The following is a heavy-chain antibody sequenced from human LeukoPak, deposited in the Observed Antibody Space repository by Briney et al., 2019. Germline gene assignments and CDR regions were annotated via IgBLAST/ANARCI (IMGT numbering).Heavy chain of an antibody. CDR2: MNPNSGNT. CDR1: GYTFTSYD. CDR3: ARGRSGVSIAAAGTQGCYFDY. Sequence: ASVKVSCKASGYTFTSYDINWMRQATGQGLEWMGWMNPNSGNTRYAQKFQGRVTMTRNTSISTAYMELSSLRSEDTAVYYCARGRSGVSIAAAGTQGCYFDYWGQGTLVTVSS. V-gene: IGHV1-8*01. D-gene: IGHD6-13*01. J-gene: IGHJ4*02.